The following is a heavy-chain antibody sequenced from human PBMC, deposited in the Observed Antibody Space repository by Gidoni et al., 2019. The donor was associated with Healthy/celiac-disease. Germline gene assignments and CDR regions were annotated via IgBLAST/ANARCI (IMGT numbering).Heavy chain of an antibody. V-gene: IGHV5-51*01. D-gene: IGHD2-2*01. J-gene: IGHJ6*03. Sequence: EVQLVQSGAEVKKPGESLKISCKGSGYSFTSYWIGWVRQMPGKGLEWMGIIYPGDSDTRYSPSFQGQVTISADKSISTAYLQWSSLKASDTAMYYCARHWDGSSTTRDTLPDYYYYMDVWGKGTTVTVSS. CDR2: IYPGDSDT. CDR3: ARHWDGSSTTRDTLPDYYYYMDV. CDR1: GYSFTSYW.